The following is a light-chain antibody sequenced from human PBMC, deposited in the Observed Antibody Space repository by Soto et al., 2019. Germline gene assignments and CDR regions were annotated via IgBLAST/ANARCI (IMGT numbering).Light chain of an antibody. J-gene: IGLJ1*01. Sequence: QAALTQPASVSGSPGQSITISCTGSSSAVGSYRLVSWYQHHPGKVPKLIIYEGSKRPSGVSNRFSGSEHVNTASLTISGLQAEDEADYYCCSSAPSRTFVFGTGTKVTVL. V-gene: IGLV2-23*01. CDR3: CSSAPSRTFV. CDR1: SSAVGSYRL. CDR2: EGS.